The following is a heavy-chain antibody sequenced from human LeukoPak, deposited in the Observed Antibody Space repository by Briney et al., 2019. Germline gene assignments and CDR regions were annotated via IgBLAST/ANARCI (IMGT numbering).Heavy chain of an antibody. Sequence: GASVKVSCKASGGTFSSYAISWVRQAPGQGLEWMGGIIPIFGTANYAQEFQGRVTITTDESTSTAYMELSSLRSEDTAVYYRARGEAVADIRTVFDPWGQGTLVTVSS. D-gene: IGHD6-19*01. CDR3: ARGEAVADIRTVFDP. V-gene: IGHV1-69*05. J-gene: IGHJ5*02. CDR1: GGTFSSYA. CDR2: IIPIFGTA.